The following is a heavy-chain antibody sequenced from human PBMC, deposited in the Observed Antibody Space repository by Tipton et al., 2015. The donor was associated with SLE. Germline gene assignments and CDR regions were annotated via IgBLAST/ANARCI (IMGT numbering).Heavy chain of an antibody. CDR3: ARAEYCSSTSCSYYMDV. CDR2: IYYSGST. D-gene: IGHD2-2*01. Sequence: TLSLTCTVSGGSISSYYWSWIRQPPGKGLEWMGYIYYSGSTNYSPSLKSRVTISVDTSKNQFSLKLSSVTAADTAVYYCARAEYCSSTSCSYYMDVWGKGTTVTVSS. V-gene: IGHV4-59*01. J-gene: IGHJ6*03. CDR1: GGSISSYY.